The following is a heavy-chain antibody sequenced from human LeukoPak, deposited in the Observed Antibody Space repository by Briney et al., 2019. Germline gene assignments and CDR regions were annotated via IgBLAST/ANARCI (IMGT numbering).Heavy chain of an antibody. Sequence: PSETLSLTCTVSGGSISSYYWSWIRQPPGKGLEWIGYIYYSGSTNYNPSLKSRVTISVDASKKQFSLKLSSVTAADTAVYYCARTMYYYDSSGYPGVFDWGQGTLVTVSP. CDR2: IYYSGST. CDR3: ARTMYYYDSSGYPGVFD. J-gene: IGHJ4*02. CDR1: GGSISSYY. D-gene: IGHD3-22*01. V-gene: IGHV4-59*08.